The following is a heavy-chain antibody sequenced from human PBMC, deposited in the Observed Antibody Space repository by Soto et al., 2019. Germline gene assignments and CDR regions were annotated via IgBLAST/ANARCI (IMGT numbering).Heavy chain of an antibody. CDR2: VSNSGGGST. D-gene: IGHD2-2*02. CDR1: GFTFSSYP. CDR3: AKGTLYDC. J-gene: IGHJ4*02. V-gene: IGHV3-23*01. Sequence: EVQLLESGGGLVQPGGSLRLSCAASGFTFSSYPMSWVRQAPGKGLEWVSGVSNSGGGSTYYADSVKGRFAISRDDSKNTLYLQMNSLRAEDTAVYYCAKGTLYDCWGQGTLVTVSS.